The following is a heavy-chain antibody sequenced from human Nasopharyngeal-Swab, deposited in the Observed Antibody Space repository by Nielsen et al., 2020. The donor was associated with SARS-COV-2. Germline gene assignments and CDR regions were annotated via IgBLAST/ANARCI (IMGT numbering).Heavy chain of an antibody. J-gene: IGHJ6*03. CDR1: GYSFISYY. CDR3: ARDGTLTIFGVAPYYYYYMDV. D-gene: IGHD3-3*01. V-gene: IGHV1-46*01. CDR2: INPSGGST. Sequence: ASVKVSCKASGYSFISYYMHWVRQAPGQGLEWMGIINPSGGSTSYAKKFQGRVTMTRDTSASTAYMELSSLRSEDTAVYYCARDGTLTIFGVAPYYYYYMDVWGKGTTVTVSS.